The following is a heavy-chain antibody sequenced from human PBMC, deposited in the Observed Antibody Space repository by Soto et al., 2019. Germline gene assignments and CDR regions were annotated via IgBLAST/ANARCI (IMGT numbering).Heavy chain of an antibody. V-gene: IGHV3-30*18. Sequence: PGGSLRLSCVASGFTFSDFGMHWVRQGPGKGLEWLAVISEDAETDFHADSVKGRFTVSRDNFKETLYLQMNSLTTDDSGVYFCAKAPFRRPYYFYGMDVWGQGTTLTVSS. J-gene: IGHJ6*02. D-gene: IGHD3-10*01. CDR2: ISEDAETD. CDR3: AKAPFRRPYYFYGMDV. CDR1: GFTFSDFG.